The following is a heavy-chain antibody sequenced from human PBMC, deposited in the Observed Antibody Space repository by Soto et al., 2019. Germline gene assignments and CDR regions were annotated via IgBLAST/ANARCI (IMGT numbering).Heavy chain of an antibody. CDR2: INPSGGYT. D-gene: IGHD2-21*02. V-gene: IGHV1-46*03. CDR1: GYTFTSYY. Sequence: SVKVSCKASGYTFTSYYMNWVRQAPGQGLEWLGIINPSGGYTTYAQRFLGRVTMTSDTSTSTVHMELGSLTSEDTAVYYCARGGGIVVVTAPYDLRGQRTLVTVSS. CDR3: ARGGGIVVVTAPYDL. J-gene: IGHJ5*02.